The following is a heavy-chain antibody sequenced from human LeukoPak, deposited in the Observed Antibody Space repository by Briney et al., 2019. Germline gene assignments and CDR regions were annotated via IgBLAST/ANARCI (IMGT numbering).Heavy chain of an antibody. CDR2: IYYSGGT. CDR3: ARVYYYYYYMDV. Sequence: SETLSLTCTVSGGSISSHYWSWIRHPPGKGLEWIGYIYYSGGTNYNPSLTSRVTISVDTSKNHFSLNLSSVTAADTAVYYCARVYYYYYYMDVWGKGTTVTVSS. CDR1: GGSISSHY. J-gene: IGHJ6*03. V-gene: IGHV4-59*11.